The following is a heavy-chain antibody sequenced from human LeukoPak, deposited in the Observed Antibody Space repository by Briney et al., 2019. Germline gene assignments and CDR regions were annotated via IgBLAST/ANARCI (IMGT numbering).Heavy chain of an antibody. CDR1: GFTFSSYS. CDR3: VAGWALDY. J-gene: IGHJ4*02. Sequence: KPGGSLRLSCAASGFTFSSYSMNWVRQAPGKGLEWVSSISSSSSYIYYADSVKGRFTISRDNSRNTLYLQMNSLRAEDTAVYYCVAGWALDYWGQGTLVTVSS. V-gene: IGHV3-21*01. CDR2: ISSSSSYI. D-gene: IGHD5-24*01.